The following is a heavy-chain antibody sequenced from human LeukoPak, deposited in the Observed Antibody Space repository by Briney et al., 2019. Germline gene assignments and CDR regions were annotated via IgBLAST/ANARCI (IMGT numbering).Heavy chain of an antibody. Sequence: SQTLSLTCTVSGGSISSGSYYWSWIRQPARKGLEWIGRIYTSGSTNYNPSLKSRVTISVDTSKNQFSLKLSSVTAADTAVYYCARVTSSGYYYYYMDVWGKGTTVTVSS. D-gene: IGHD3-22*01. CDR1: GGSISSGSYY. J-gene: IGHJ6*03. CDR3: ARVTSSGYYYYYMDV. V-gene: IGHV4-61*02. CDR2: IYTSGST.